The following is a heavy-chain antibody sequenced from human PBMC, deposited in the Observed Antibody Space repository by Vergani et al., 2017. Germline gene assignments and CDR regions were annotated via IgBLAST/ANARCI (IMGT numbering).Heavy chain of an antibody. V-gene: IGHV3-66*01. J-gene: IGHJ5*02. CDR1: GFTVSSNY. CDR3: ARVAGGYSNLNWFDP. Sequence: EVQLVESGGGLVQPGGSLRLSCAASGFTVSSNYMSWVRQAPGKGLEWVSVIYSGGSTYYADSVKGRFTISRDNSKNTLYLQMNSLRAEDTVVYYCARVAGGYSNLNWFDPWGQGTLVTVSS. CDR2: IYSGGST. D-gene: IGHD4-11*01.